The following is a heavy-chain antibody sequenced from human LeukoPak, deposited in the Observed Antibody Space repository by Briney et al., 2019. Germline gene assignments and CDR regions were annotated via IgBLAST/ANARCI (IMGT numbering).Heavy chain of an antibody. CDR2: INHSGST. D-gene: IGHD6-13*01. CDR3: AKKMRNSSSWSIGYYYGMDV. CDR1: GGSFSGYY. Sequence: PSETLSLTCAVYGGSFSGYYWSWIRQPPGKGLEWIGEINHSGSTNYNPSLKSRVTISVDTSKNQFSLKLSSVTAADTAVYYCAKKMRNSSSWSIGYYYGMDVWGQGTTVTVSS. J-gene: IGHJ6*02. V-gene: IGHV4-34*01.